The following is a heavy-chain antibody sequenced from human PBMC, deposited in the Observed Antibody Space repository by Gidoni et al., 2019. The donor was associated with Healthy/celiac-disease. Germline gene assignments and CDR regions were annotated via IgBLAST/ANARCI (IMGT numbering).Heavy chain of an antibody. J-gene: IGHJ4*02. CDR3: AREGHIVVVPAAIDY. Sequence: QVQLVESGGGVVQPGRSLRLSCAASGVTFSSYAMHWVRQAPGKGLEWVAVISDDGSNKYYADSVKGRFTISRDNSKNTLYLQMNRLRAEDTAVYYCAREGHIVVVPAAIDYWGQGTLVTVSS. V-gene: IGHV3-30-3*01. CDR2: ISDDGSNK. CDR1: GVTFSSYA. D-gene: IGHD2-2*01.